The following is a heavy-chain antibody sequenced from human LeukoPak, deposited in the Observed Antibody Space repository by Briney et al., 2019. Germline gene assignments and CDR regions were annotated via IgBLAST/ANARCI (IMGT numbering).Heavy chain of an antibody. Sequence: SETLSLTCAVYGGSFSGYYWSWIRQPPGKGLEWIGEINHSGSTNYNPSLKSRVTISVDTSKNQFSLKLSSVTAADTAVYYCATARSSWYPFFDYWGQGTLVPVSS. CDR1: GGSFSGYY. V-gene: IGHV4-34*01. CDR2: INHSGST. CDR3: ATARSSWYPFFDY. J-gene: IGHJ4*02. D-gene: IGHD6-13*01.